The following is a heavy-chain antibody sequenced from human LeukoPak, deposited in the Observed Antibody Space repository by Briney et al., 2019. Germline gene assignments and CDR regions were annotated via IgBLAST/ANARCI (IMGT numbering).Heavy chain of an antibody. Sequence: SETLSLTCTVSGVSISSSYWSWIRQPPGKGLEWIGYIYYSGSTNYNPSLKSRVTLSVDTSKNQFSLKLNSVTAADTAVYYCARGHYDSRGYSNAFDIWGQGTMVTVSS. J-gene: IGHJ3*02. D-gene: IGHD3-22*01. CDR1: GVSISSSY. CDR2: IYYSGST. CDR3: ARGHYDSRGYSNAFDI. V-gene: IGHV4-59*01.